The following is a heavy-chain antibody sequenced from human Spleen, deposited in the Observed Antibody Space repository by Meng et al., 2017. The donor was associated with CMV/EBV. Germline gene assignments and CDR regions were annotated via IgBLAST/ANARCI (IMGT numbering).Heavy chain of an antibody. V-gene: IGHV3-74*01. CDR3: ARARVVVPAATSRGYYYYGMDV. D-gene: IGHD2-2*01. CDR1: GFTVSSYW. J-gene: IGHJ6*02. Sequence: GGSLRLSCAASGFTVSSYWMHWVRQAPGKGLVWVSRINSDGSSTSYADSVKGRFTISRDNAKNTLYLQMNSLRAEDTAVYYCARARVVVPAATSRGYYYYGMDVWGQGTTVTVSS. CDR2: INSDGSST.